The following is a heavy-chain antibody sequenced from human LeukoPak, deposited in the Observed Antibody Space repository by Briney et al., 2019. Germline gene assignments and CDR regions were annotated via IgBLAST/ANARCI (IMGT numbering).Heavy chain of an antibody. CDR3: ARELRYFDWLLDY. J-gene: IGHJ4*02. Sequence: SVKVSCKVSGGTFSSYAISWVRQAPGQGLEWMGRIIPILGIANYAQKFQGRVTITADKSTSTAYMELSSLRSEDTAVYYCARELRYFDWLLDYWGQGTLVTVSS. CDR2: IIPILGIA. CDR1: GGTFSSYA. D-gene: IGHD3-9*01. V-gene: IGHV1-69*04.